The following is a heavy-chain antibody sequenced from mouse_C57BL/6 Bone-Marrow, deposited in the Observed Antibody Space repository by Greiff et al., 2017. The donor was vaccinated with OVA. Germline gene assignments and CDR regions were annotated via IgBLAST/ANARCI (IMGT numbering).Heavy chain of an antibody. CDR1: GYSFTDYN. D-gene: IGHD1-1*01. Sequence: EVQLVESGPELVKPGASVKISCKASGYSFTDYNMNWVKQSNGKSLEWIGVINPNYGTTSYNQKFKGKATLTVDQSSSTAYMQLNSLTSEDSAVYHCARNDLYYVNYYAMDYWGQGTSVTVSS. CDR3: ARNDLYYVNYYAMDY. V-gene: IGHV1-39*01. J-gene: IGHJ4*01. CDR2: INPNYGTT.